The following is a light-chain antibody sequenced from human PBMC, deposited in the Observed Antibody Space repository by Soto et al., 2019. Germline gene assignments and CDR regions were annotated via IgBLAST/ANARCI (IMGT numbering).Light chain of an antibody. Sequence: PSSLSASVGDRVTITCRASQDISSALAWYQQKPGEAPKVLLFDAASLESGVPSRFSGSGSGTDFTLTISSLQPEDFATYYCQQYSSYPLTFGGGTKVDIK. CDR3: QQYSSYPLT. J-gene: IGKJ4*01. CDR1: QDISSA. CDR2: DAA. V-gene: IGKV1-13*02.